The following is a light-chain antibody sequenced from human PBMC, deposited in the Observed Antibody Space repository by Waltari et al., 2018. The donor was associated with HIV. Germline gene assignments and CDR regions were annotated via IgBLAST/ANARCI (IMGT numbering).Light chain of an antibody. CDR2: GAS. CDR3: QQYGSSP. Sequence: EIVLTQSPGTLSLSQGERATLSCRASQSVSSSYLAWYQQKPGQAPRRLIYGASSRATGIPDRFSGSGSGTDFTLTISRLEPEDFAVYYCQQYGSSPFGGGTKVEIK. CDR1: QSVSSSY. V-gene: IGKV3-20*01. J-gene: IGKJ4*01.